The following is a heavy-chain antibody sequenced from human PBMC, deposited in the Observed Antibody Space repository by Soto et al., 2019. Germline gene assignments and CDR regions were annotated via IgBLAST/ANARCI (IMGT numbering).Heavy chain of an antibody. D-gene: IGHD3-22*01. Sequence: GGSLRLSCAASGFTFSSYGMHWVRQAPGKGLEWVAVIWYDGSNKYYADSVKGRFTISRDNSKNTLYLQMNSLRAEDTAVYYCASGEGDSSCYYTPSVFDIWGQGTTVT. J-gene: IGHJ3*02. CDR2: IWYDGSNK. CDR1: GFTFSSYG. CDR3: ASGEGDSSCYYTPSVFDI. V-gene: IGHV3-33*01.